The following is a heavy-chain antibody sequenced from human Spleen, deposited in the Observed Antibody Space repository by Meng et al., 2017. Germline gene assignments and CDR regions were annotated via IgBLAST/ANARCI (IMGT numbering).Heavy chain of an antibody. CDR2: FYSSGST. CDR3: ARARSRSAAAGSYYFDY. D-gene: IGHD6-13*01. V-gene: IGHV4-4*07. CDR1: DDSISRYY. J-gene: IGHJ4*02. Sequence: SETLSLTCTVSDDSISRYYWSWIRQPAGKGLEWIGRFYSSGSTNYSPSLKSRVTISVDTSKNQFSLKLSSVTAADTAVYYCARARSRSAAAGSYYFDYWGQGTLVTVSS.